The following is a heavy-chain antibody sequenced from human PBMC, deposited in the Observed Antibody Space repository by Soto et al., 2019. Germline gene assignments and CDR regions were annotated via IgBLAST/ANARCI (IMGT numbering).Heavy chain of an antibody. J-gene: IGHJ6*02. Sequence: SGPTLVNPTQTLTLTCTFSGFSLSTSGVGVGWIRQPPGKALEWLALIYWDDDKRYRPSLKSRFTITKDTSKNHVVLTISSMDLGDTDTYYCVQSRCGVDCLQSYSSHSYYGLDVWGQGTTVTISS. V-gene: IGHV2-5*02. D-gene: IGHD2-21*02. CDR1: GFSLSTSGVG. CDR2: IYWDDDK. CDR3: VQSRCGVDCLQSYSSHSYYGLDV.